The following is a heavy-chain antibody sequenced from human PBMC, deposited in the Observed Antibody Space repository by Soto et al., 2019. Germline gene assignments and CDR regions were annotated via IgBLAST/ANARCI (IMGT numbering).Heavy chain of an antibody. CDR3: ARGGIVVVPAAMAVVDP. CDR2: IDPSDSYT. D-gene: IGHD2-2*01. CDR1: GYSITSYW. V-gene: IGHV5-10-1*01. J-gene: IGHJ5*02. Sequence: SLKDSCKGSGYSITSYWISWVRQMPGKGLEWMGRIDPSDSYTNYSPSFQGHVTISADKSISTAYLQWSSLKASDTAMYYCARGGIVVVPAAMAVVDPWGQGTLVTVSS.